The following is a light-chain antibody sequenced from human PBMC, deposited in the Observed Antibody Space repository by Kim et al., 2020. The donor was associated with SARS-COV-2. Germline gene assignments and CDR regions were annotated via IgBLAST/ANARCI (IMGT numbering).Light chain of an antibody. CDR3: NSRDSSGNHRDVV. V-gene: IGLV3-19*01. CDR2: GKN. Sequence: GQTVRITCQCDSLRSYYASWYQQKPGQAPVLVIYGKNNRPSGIPDRFSGSSSGNTASLTITGAQAEDEADYYCNSRDSSGNHRDVVFGGGTQLTVL. J-gene: IGLJ2*01. CDR1: SLRSYY.